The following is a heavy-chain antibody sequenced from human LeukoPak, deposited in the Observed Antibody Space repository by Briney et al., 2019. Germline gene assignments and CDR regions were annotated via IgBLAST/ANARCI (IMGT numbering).Heavy chain of an antibody. V-gene: IGHV3-21*01. Sequence: GGSLRLSCAASGFTFSSYNMNWVRQAPGKGLEWVSSISSSSSYIYYADSVKGRFTISRDNAKNSLYLQMNSLRAEDTAVYYCTRQADYYDSSGYPSTVDYWGQGTLVTVSS. CDR1: GFTFSSYN. D-gene: IGHD3-22*01. J-gene: IGHJ4*02. CDR2: ISSSSSYI. CDR3: TRQADYYDSSGYPSTVDY.